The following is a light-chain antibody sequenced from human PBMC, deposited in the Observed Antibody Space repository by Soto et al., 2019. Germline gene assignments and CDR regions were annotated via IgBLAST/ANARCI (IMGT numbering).Light chain of an antibody. CDR1: QSVSSSY. V-gene: IGKV3-20*01. CDR2: DTS. Sequence: EIVLTQSPGTLSLSPGERATLSCWASQSVSSSYLVWYQQKPGQAPRLLIYDTSSRATGIPDRFSGSGSGTDFTLTISRLEPEDFAVYYCQQYAGSPWAFGQGTKVEIK. J-gene: IGKJ1*01. CDR3: QQYAGSPWA.